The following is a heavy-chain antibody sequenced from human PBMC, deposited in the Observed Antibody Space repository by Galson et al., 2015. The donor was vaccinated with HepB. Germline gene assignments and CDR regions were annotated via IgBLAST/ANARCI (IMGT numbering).Heavy chain of an antibody. D-gene: IGHD6-19*01. CDR3: AHRIKYDGGWDRGWLGR. CDR2: IYWDDDK. J-gene: IGHJ5*02. CDR1: GFSLSSSGVG. V-gene: IGHV2-5*02. Sequence: PALVKPTQTLTLTCTFSGFSLSSSGVGVGWFRQPPGEALEWLALIYWDDDKRYNPSLKSRLTITKDTSKNQVVLTMTNMDPVDTATYYCAHRIKYDGGWDRGWLGRWGQGTPVTVYS.